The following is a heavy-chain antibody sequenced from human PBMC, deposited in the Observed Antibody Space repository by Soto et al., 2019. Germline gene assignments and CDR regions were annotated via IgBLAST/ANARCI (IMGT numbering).Heavy chain of an antibody. CDR1: GGSISSGSYY. J-gene: IGHJ4*02. D-gene: IGHD2-21*02. CDR2: IYYSGST. CDR3: ARHRRYCGGDCYSGGADY. V-gene: IGHV4-39*01. Sequence: PSETLSLTCTFSGGSISSGSYYWGLIRQPPGKGLAWIGSIYYSGSTYYNPSLKSRVTISVDTSKNQFSLKLSSVTAADTAVYYCARHRRYCGGDCYSGGADYWGQGTLVTVS.